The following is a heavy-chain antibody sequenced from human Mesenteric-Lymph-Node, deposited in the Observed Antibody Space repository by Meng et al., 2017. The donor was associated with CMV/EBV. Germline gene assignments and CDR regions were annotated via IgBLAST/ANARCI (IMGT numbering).Heavy chain of an antibody. CDR2: IKQDGSEK. J-gene: IGHJ4*02. D-gene: IGHD2-15*01. V-gene: IGHV3-7*01. Sequence: GESLKISCAASGFTFSSYWMSWVRQAPGKGLEWVANIKQDGSEKYYVDSVRGRFTISRDNSKNLLFLQMDSLRPEDTAVYYCAREAGYCSGGACLDFWGQGTPVTVSS. CDR3: AREAGYCSGGACLDF. CDR1: GFTFSSYW.